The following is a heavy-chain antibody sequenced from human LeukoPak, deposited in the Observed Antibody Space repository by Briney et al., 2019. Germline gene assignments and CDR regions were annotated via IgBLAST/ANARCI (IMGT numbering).Heavy chain of an antibody. CDR3: ARAEPGGAYYYYYGMDV. V-gene: IGHV4-59*01. CDR2: IYYSGST. CDR1: GGSISSYY. D-gene: IGHD1-26*01. J-gene: IGHJ6*02. Sequence: SETLSLTCTVSGGSISSYYWSWIRQPPGKGLEWIGYIYYSGSTNYNPSLKSRVTISVDTSKDQFSLKLSSVTAADTAVYYCARAEPGGAYYYYYGMDVWGQGTTVTVSS.